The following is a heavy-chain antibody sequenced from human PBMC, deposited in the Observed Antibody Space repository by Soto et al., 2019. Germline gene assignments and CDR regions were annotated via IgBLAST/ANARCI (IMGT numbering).Heavy chain of an antibody. CDR3: ARHYNTGAFFDY. J-gene: IGHJ4*02. Sequence: QLQLQESGPELVKSSETLSLTCTVSGGSISSSHHWCWIRQPPGKGLEWIGSFSYSGSPYYSPSFKRRITISGDTSKNHVSLRVRSVPATDTAVYFCARHYNTGAFFDYWGQGILVTVSS. CDR2: FSYSGSP. CDR1: GGSISSSHH. V-gene: IGHV4-39*01. D-gene: IGHD1-20*01.